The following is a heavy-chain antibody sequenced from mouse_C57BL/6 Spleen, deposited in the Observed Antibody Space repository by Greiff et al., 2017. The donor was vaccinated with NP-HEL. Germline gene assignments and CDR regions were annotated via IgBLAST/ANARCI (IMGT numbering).Heavy chain of an antibody. V-gene: IGHV3-6*01. D-gene: IGHD1-1*01. J-gene: IGHJ4*01. CDR1: GYSITSGYY. CDR3: AKTPYYYGSSLYYAMDY. CDR2: ISYDGSN. Sequence: EVQLQESGPGLVKPSQSLSLTCSVTGYSITSGYYWYWIRQFPGNKLEWMGYISYDGSNNYNPSLKNRLSITSDTSKNQSFLKLNSVTTEDTATYYCAKTPYYYGSSLYYAMDYWGQGTSVTVSS.